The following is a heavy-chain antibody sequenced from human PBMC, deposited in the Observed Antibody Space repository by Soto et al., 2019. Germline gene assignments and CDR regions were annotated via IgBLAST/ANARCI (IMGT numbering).Heavy chain of an antibody. CDR2: IIPILGIA. CDR3: ARDRCSSTSCYGYYYYGMDV. V-gene: IGHV1-69*08. J-gene: IGHJ6*02. CDR1: GGTFSSYT. D-gene: IGHD2-2*01. Sequence: QVQLVQSGAEVKKPGSSVKVSCKASGGTFSSYTISWVRQAPGQGLEWMGRIIPILGIANYAQKFQGRVTINADKSTTTAYMELSSLRSEDTAVYYCARDRCSSTSCYGYYYYGMDVWGQGTTVTVSS.